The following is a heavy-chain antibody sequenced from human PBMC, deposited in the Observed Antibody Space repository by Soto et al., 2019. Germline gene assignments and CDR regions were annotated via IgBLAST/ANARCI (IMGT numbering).Heavy chain of an antibody. CDR2: SSWNSATI. V-gene: IGHV3-9*01. Sequence: EVQLVESGGGLVQPGRSLRLSCAASGFTFDDYAMHWVRQPPGKGLEWISGSSWNSATIAYADSVKGRFTVTRDNATNLRFLEGNSLRPEDTALYYCAKSAKYGRCAWYFYQVVVWGTGSTVTVSS. D-gene: IGHD2-15*01. CDR1: GFTFDDYA. CDR3: AKSAKYGRCAWYFYQVVV. J-gene: IGHJ6*03.